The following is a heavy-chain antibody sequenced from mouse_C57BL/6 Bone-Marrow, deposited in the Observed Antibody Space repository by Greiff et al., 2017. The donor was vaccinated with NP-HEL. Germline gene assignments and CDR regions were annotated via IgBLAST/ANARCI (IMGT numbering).Heavy chain of an antibody. CDR2: INSDGGST. V-gene: IGHV5-2*01. D-gene: IGHD1-1*01. J-gene: IGHJ2*01. Sequence: EVQVVESGGGLVQPGESLKLSCESTEYEFPSHDMSWVRKTPEKRLALVAAINSDGGSTYYPDTMERRFIISRDNHKKNLYLQMRSLRSEDTALYYCARHYYGSSPFDDWGQGTTLTVSS. CDR1: EYEFPSHD. CDR3: ARHYYGSSPFDD.